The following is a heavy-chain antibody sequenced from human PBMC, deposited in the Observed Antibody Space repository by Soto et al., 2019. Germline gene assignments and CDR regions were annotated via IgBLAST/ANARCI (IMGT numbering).Heavy chain of an antibody. CDR1: GGPISSGGYY. Sequence: PSETLSLTCTVSGGPISSGGYYWSWIRQHPGKGLEWIGYIYYSGSTYYNPSLKSRVTISVDTSKNQFSLKLSSVTAADTAVYYCARGVTMVRGVIHTPYFDYWGQGTLVTVSS. V-gene: IGHV4-31*03. CDR2: IYYSGST. J-gene: IGHJ4*02. CDR3: ARGVTMVRGVIHTPYFDY. D-gene: IGHD3-10*01.